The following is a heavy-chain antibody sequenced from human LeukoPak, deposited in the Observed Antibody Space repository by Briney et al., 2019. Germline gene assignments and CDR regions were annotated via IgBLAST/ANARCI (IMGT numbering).Heavy chain of an antibody. CDR1: GFSFRGYN. V-gene: IGHV3-30*18. CDR3: AKCYYGSLGLDAFDI. CDR2: ISFDGSNN. D-gene: IGHD3-10*01. J-gene: IGHJ3*02. Sequence: SGGSLRLSCAASGFSFRGYNMNWVRQAPGRGLEWVAVISFDGSNNYYGDSVKGRFTISRDNSKNTLYLQMNSLRAEDTAVYYCAKCYYGSLGLDAFDIWGQGTMVTVSS.